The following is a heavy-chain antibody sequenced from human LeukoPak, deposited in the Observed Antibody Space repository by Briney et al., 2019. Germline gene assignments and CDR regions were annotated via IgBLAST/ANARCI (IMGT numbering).Heavy chain of an antibody. CDR1: GFTSINYA. CDR3: ARDFTEHGDWWFGHYGMDV. D-gene: IGHD2-8*02. J-gene: IGHJ6*02. V-gene: IGHV3-21*01. CDR2: ISSSSSYI. Sequence: PGGSLRLSCAASGFTSINYAMSWVRQAPGKGLEWVSSISSSSSYIYYADSVKGRFTISRDNAKNSLYLQMNSLRAEDTAVYYCARDFTEHGDWWFGHYGMDVWGQGTTVTVSS.